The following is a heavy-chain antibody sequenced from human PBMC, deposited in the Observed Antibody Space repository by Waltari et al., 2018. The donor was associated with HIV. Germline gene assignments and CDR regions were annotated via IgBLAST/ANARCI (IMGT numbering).Heavy chain of an antibody. J-gene: IGHJ1*01. CDR2: MNPNSGNT. Sequence: QVQLVQSGAEVKKPGASVKVSCKAAGYTFSSHDINWVRQATGQGVEWMGWMNPNSGNTGYAQKFQGRVSMTRNTSISTAYMEMSSLRSEDTAVYYCARGIEVAGTEFQHWGQGTLVTVSS. D-gene: IGHD6-19*01. CDR3: ARGIEVAGTEFQH. CDR1: GYTFSSHD. V-gene: IGHV1-8*01.